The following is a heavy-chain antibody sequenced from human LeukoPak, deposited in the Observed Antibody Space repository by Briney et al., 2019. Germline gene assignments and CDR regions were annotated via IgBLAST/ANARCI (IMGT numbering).Heavy chain of an antibody. D-gene: IGHD6-19*01. J-gene: IGHJ3*02. CDR3: ARLEQWLVRGAFDI. CDR1: GGSISSSSYC. Sequence: PSETLSLTCTVSGGSISSSSYCWGWIRQPPGKGLEWIGSIYYSGSTYYNPSLKSRVTISVDTSKNQFSLKLSSVTAADTAVYYCARLEQWLVRGAFDIWGQGTMVTVSS. V-gene: IGHV4-39*01. CDR2: IYYSGST.